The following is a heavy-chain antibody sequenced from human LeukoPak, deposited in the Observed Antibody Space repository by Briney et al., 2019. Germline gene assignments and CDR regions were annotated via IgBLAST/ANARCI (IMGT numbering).Heavy chain of an antibody. J-gene: IGHJ6*04. D-gene: IGHD2-2*02. CDR2: INPSGGST. CDR3: ARSRYCSSTSCYNTRYGMDV. V-gene: IGHV1-46*01. CDR1: GYTFTSYY. Sequence: ASVKVSCKASGYTFTSYYMHWVRQAPGQGLEWMGIINPSGGSTSYAQKFQGRVTMTRDTSTNTVYMELSSLRSEDTAVYYCARSRYCSSTSCYNTRYGMDVWGKGTTVTVSS.